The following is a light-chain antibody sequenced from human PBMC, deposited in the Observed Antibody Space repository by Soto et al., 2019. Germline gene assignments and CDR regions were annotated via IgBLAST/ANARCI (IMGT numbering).Light chain of an antibody. CDR1: SSDVGGYNY. J-gene: IGLJ1*01. V-gene: IGLV2-8*01. Sequence: QSALTQPPSASGSPGQSVTISCTGTSSDVGGYNYVSWYQQHPGKAPKLMIXXXXXXXXXXXXXXXXSKSGNTASLTVSGXXXXXXXXXYCSSYAGSNNYVFGTGTKLTVL. CDR2: XXX. CDR3: SSYAGSNNYV.